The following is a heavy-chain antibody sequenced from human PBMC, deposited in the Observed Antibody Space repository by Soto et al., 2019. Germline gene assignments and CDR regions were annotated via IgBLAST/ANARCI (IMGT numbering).Heavy chain of an antibody. Sequence: PGGSLRLSCAASGFTFSSYAMSWVRQAPGKGLEFIGSMYYSGSTYYNPSLKSRLTISVDTSKNQFTLKLISVTAADTAVYYCAVVDSTGNWFDPWGEGALVTVSS. J-gene: IGHJ5*02. CDR3: AVVDSTGNWFDP. V-gene: IGHV4-59*05. D-gene: IGHD6-25*01. CDR1: GFTFSSYA. CDR2: MYYSGST.